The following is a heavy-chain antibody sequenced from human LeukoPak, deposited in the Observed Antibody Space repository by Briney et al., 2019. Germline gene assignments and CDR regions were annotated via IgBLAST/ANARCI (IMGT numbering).Heavy chain of an antibody. CDR3: VRDRVDSSGYYHYYGLDV. CDR1: GTSLTTYF. CDR2: FYSSGST. Sequence: SETLSLTCTVSGTSLTTYFWSWIRQPAGKGLEWIGRFYSSGSTSYNPSLKSRLTMSVDTSKNEFSLKLRSVTAADTAAYYCVRDRVDSSGYYHYYGLDVWGQGTTVTVSS. V-gene: IGHV4-4*07. J-gene: IGHJ6*02. D-gene: IGHD3-22*01.